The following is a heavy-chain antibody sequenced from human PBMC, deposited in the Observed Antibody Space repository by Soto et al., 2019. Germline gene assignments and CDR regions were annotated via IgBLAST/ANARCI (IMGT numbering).Heavy chain of an antibody. CDR3: AKGRGTGDYGVNAVDI. J-gene: IGHJ3*02. CDR2: ISGRGENT. CDR1: GFTFSVFA. D-gene: IGHD7-27*01. Sequence: EVQLLESGGGLVQPGGSLRLSCAASGFTFSVFAMSWVRQAPGKGLELVSTISGRGENTYYADSVKGRFTNSRDNSKNTLNLQMNSLRGEDTAVYYCAKGRGTGDYGVNAVDIWGEGTMVTVAS. V-gene: IGHV3-23*01.